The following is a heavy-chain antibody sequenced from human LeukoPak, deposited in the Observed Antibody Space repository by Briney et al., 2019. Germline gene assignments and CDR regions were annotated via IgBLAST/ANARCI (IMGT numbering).Heavy chain of an antibody. J-gene: IGHJ4*02. CDR3: ARALLSGTTDS. CDR2: IYYSGST. Sequence: SETLSLTCTVSGGSISSYYWSWIRQPPGKGLEWIGYIYYSGSTNYNPSLKSRVTISVDTSKNQFSLKLSSVTAADTAVYYCARALLSGTTDSWGQGTLVTVSS. V-gene: IGHV4-59*01. D-gene: IGHD3-10*01. CDR1: GGSISSYY.